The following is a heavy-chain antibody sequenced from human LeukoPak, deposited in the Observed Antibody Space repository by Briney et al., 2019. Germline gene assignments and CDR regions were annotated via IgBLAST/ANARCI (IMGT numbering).Heavy chain of an antibody. CDR2: IYYSGST. J-gene: IGHJ3*02. CDR1: GGSISSSSYY. Sequence: SETLSLTCTVSGGSISSSSYYWGWIRQPPGKGLEWIGSIYYSGSTNYNPSLKSRVTISVDTSKNQFSLKLSSVTAADTAVYYCARRELIVVVPAASGAFDIWGQGTMVTVSS. D-gene: IGHD2-2*01. CDR3: ARRELIVVVPAASGAFDI. V-gene: IGHV4-39*07.